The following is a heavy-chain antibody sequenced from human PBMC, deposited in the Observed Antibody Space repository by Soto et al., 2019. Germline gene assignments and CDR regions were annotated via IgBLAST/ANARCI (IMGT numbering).Heavy chain of an antibody. J-gene: IGHJ4*02. CDR1: EFTLSDHY. D-gene: IGHD6-19*01. Sequence: EVKLVESGGGLVQPGGSLRLSCAASEFTLSDHYIDWVRQAPGKGLEWVGRTSNKANSYTTEYAASVKGRFTISRDESKNSLFLQMNSLKTEDTVVYYCTKFGKYTSRWYPEDCGQGTRVTVSS. V-gene: IGHV3-72*01. CDR2: TSNKANSYTT. CDR3: TKFGKYTSRWYPED.